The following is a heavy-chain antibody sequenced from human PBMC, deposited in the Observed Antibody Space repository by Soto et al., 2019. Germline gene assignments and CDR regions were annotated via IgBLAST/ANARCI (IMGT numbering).Heavy chain of an antibody. CDR1: GFTFSSYS. J-gene: IGHJ4*02. V-gene: IGHV3-48*01. D-gene: IGHD3-9*01. CDR3: ARDLDILTGYYTSGGHY. Sequence: EVQLVESGGGLVQPGGSLRLSCAASGFTFSSYSMNWVRQAPGKGLEWVSYISSSSSTIYYADSVKGRFTISRDNAKNSLYLQMNSLRAEDTAVYYCARDLDILTGYYTSGGHYWGQGTLVTVSS. CDR2: ISSSSSTI.